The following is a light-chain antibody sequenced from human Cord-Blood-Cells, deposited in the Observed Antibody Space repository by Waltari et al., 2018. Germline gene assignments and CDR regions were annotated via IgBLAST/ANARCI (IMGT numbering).Light chain of an antibody. CDR1: RSDFGSYNL. CDR3: CSYAGSSTWV. V-gene: IGLV2-23*01. Sequence: QSALTQPASVPGSPGQSITISCPATRSDFGSYNLVSWYQQHPGKAPKLMIYEGSKRPSGVSNRFSGSKSGNTASLTISGLQAEDEADYYCCSYAGSSTWVFGGGTKLTVL. CDR2: EGS. J-gene: IGLJ3*02.